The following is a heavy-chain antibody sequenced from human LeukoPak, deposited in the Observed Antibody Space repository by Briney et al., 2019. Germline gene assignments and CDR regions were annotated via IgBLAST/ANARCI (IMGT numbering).Heavy chain of an antibody. CDR3: AKGGVTIFGVDHYYYMDV. D-gene: IGHD3-3*01. Sequence: QAGGSLRLSCAASGFTFSSYAMSWVRQAPGKGLEWVSGISGSGGRTYYADSVKGRFTIPRDNSKNTVYMQMNSLRAEDTAVYYCAKGGVTIFGVDHYYYMDVWGKGTTVTVSS. CDR2: ISGSGGRT. CDR1: GFTFSSYA. V-gene: IGHV3-23*01. J-gene: IGHJ6*03.